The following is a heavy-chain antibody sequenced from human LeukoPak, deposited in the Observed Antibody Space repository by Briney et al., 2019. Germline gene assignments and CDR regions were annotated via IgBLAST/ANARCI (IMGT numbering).Heavy chain of an antibody. CDR1: GFTFSTYS. CDR2: IWYDGGNK. V-gene: IGHV3-33*01. CDR3: PRAPYSYPSRPPPHF. J-gene: IGHJ4*02. D-gene: IGHD6-13*01. Sequence: GGSLRLSCAASGFTFSTYSMHWVRQAPGTGLEWVAVIWYDGGNKDYADSVKGRFTISRDNSKNTLYLQMNSLRAEDTAVYYCPRAPYSYPSRPPPHFWGQGPLVPVSS.